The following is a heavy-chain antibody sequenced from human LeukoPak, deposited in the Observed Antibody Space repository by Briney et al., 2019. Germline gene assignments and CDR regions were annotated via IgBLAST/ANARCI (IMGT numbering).Heavy chain of an antibody. J-gene: IGHJ4*02. D-gene: IGHD2-15*01. Sequence: PGRSLRLSCAASGFTFSSYAMHWVRQAPGKGLEWVAVISYDGSNKYYADSVKGRFTISRDNSKNTLYLQMNSLRAEDTAVYYCARDEPGGFDYWGQGTLVTVSS. CDR2: ISYDGSNK. V-gene: IGHV3-30-3*01. CDR1: GFTFSSYA. CDR3: ARDEPGGFDY.